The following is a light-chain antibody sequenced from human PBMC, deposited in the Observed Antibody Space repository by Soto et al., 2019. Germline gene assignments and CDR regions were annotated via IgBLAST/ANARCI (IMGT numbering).Light chain of an antibody. CDR1: QSVSSN. J-gene: IGKJ1*01. V-gene: IGKV3-15*01. CDR2: GAS. CDR3: KQYNNWPQT. Sequence: EIVMTQSPATLSVSPGERGTLSCRASQSVSSNLAWYQQKPGQAPRLLIYGASTRATGIPARFSGSGSGTEFTLTISSLQSEDFAVYYCKQYNNWPQTFGQGTKV.